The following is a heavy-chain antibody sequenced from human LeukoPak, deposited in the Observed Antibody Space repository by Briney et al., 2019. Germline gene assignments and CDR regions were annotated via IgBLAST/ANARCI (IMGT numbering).Heavy chain of an antibody. D-gene: IGHD1-26*01. CDR3: ASASVGATVFDAFDI. CDR1: GYMFNIYG. CDR2: TSVNNGDT. V-gene: IGHV1-18*01. J-gene: IGHJ3*02. Sequence: AASVKVSCKASGYMFNIYGISWVRQAPGQGLEWMAWTSVNNGDTKYGQKFQGRVTVTTDTSTSTVYMELRSLRSDDTVVYYCASASVGATVFDAFDIWGQGTMVTVSS.